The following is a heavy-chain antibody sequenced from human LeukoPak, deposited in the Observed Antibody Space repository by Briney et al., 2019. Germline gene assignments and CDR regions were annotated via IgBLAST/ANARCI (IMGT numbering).Heavy chain of an antibody. CDR3: ARLLTGMYFDY. Sequence: PSETLSLTCTVSGGSISSYYWSWIRQPPGKGLEWIGYISYTGSTTYNPSLKSRVTISVDTSKNQFSLKLNSVIAADTAVYYCARLLTGMYFDYWGQGTLVTVST. D-gene: IGHD3-10*01. CDR2: ISYTGST. V-gene: IGHV4-59*08. J-gene: IGHJ4*02. CDR1: GGSISSYY.